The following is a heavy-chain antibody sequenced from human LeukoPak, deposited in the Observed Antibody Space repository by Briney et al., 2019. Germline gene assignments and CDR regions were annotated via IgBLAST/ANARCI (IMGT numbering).Heavy chain of an antibody. J-gene: IGHJ5*02. V-gene: IGHV3-23*01. Sequence: GGSLRLSCAASGFTFSSYAMSWVRQAPEKGLEWVSAISGSGGSTYYADSVKGRFTISRDNSKNTLYLQMNSLRAEDTAVYYCAKDPEIVVVITGLFDPWGQGTLVTVSS. CDR3: AKDPEIVVVITGLFDP. D-gene: IGHD3-22*01. CDR2: ISGSGGST. CDR1: GFTFSSYA.